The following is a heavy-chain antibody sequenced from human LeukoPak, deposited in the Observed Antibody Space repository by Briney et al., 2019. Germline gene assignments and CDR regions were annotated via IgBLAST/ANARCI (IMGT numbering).Heavy chain of an antibody. CDR3: AKGSGINHYHWIDP. D-gene: IGHD1-14*01. CDR2: ISGGGGST. J-gene: IGHJ5*02. CDR1: AFTFSSYA. V-gene: IGHV3-23*01. Sequence: GGSLRLSCAASAFTFSSYAMNWVCQAPGKGLEWVSGISGGGGSTYYADSVKGRFTISRDNSKNTLYLQMDSLRADDTALYYCAKGSGINHYHWIDPWGQGTLVTVSS.